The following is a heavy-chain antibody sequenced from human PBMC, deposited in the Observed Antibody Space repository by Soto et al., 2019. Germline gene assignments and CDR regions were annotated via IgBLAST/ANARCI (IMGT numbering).Heavy chain of an antibody. CDR2: IKEDGSEK. CDR3: AKALITVTKDY. D-gene: IGHD4-17*01. Sequence: EVQLVESGGGLVQPGGSLRLSCAASGFTFSNYWMSWVRQAPGKGLEWVANIKEDGSEKYYVDSVKGRFTVSRDNAKNSLYLQMNSRRAGDTAVSYCAKALITVTKDYWGQGPLFTVSS. V-gene: IGHV3-7*01. CDR1: GFTFSNYW. J-gene: IGHJ4*02.